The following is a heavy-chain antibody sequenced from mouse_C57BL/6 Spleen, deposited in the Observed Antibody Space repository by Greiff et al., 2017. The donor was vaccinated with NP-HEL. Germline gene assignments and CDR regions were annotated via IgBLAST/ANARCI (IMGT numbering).Heavy chain of an antibody. D-gene: IGHD2-4*01. CDR3: AGNDYGRGFAY. Sequence: VQLQQPGAELVMPGASVKLSCKASGYTFTSYWMHWVKQRPGQGLEWIGEIDPSDSYTNYNQKFKGKSTLTVDKSSSTAYMQLSSLTSEDSAVYYCAGNDYGRGFAYWGQGTLVTVSA. CDR1: GYTFTSYW. V-gene: IGHV1-69*01. J-gene: IGHJ3*01. CDR2: IDPSDSYT.